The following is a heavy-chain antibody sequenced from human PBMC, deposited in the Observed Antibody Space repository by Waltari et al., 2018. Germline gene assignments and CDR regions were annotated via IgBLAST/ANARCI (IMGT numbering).Heavy chain of an antibody. CDR1: GGTFSSYA. CDR2: IIPIFGTA. CDR3: ARDKDSSVLTHYFDY. D-gene: IGHD6-19*01. V-gene: IGHV1-69*12. J-gene: IGHJ4*02. Sequence: QVQLVQSGAEVKKPGSSVKVSCKASGGTFSSYAISWVRQAPGQGLEWMGGIIPIFGTANYAQKFQGRGTSTADESTSTAYMELSSLRSEDTAVYYCARDKDSSVLTHYFDYWGQGTLVTVSS.